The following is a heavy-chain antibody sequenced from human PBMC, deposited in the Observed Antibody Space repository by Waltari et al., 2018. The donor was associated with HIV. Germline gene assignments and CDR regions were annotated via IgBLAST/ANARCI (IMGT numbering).Heavy chain of an antibody. D-gene: IGHD3-16*01. J-gene: IGHJ4*02. CDR3: VRHKDYYTYTTALFQV. V-gene: IGHV4-39*01. CDR2: IHYPGYT. CDR1: PESIAGSSYC. Sequence: LQLQESGPGLVKPSETLSLTCSVSPESIAGSSYCWGWVRQSPGNVLEWIASIHYPGYTYHNPALRSRVTISVDTAKNQFSLSLGSVTAVDTAIYYCVRHKDYYTYTTALFQVWGRGLLVTVSS.